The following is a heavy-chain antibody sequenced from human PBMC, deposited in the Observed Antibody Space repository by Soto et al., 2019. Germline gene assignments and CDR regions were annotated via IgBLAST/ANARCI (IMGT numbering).Heavy chain of an antibody. Sequence: PSETLSLTCAVYGGSFSGYYWSWIRQPPGKGQEWIGEHNHSGSTNYHPSRNCRVTISVDTSKNEFSLKLSSVTAADTAVYYWARGRGGEFMYYFDYCGQGTPVTVSS. CDR1: GGSFSGYY. V-gene: IGHV4-34*01. J-gene: IGHJ4*02. CDR2: HNHSGST. CDR3: ARGRGGEFMYYFDY. D-gene: IGHD3-10*01.